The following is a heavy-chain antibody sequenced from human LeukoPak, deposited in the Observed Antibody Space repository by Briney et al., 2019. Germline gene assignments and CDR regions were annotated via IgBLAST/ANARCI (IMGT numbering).Heavy chain of an antibody. D-gene: IGHD3-9*01. CDR2: IKTKTDGGAT. J-gene: IGHJ4*02. CDR3: TTRRLGGDNWTPEVH. Sequence: KSGGSLRLSCAASGFTFSNVYMSWVRQAPGKGLEWVGRIKTKTDGGATDYAAPVKGRFTISRDDSQNTLYLQMNSLKIEDTGVYYCTTRRLGGDNWTPEVHWGQGTLVTVSS. CDR1: GFTFSNVY. V-gene: IGHV3-15*05.